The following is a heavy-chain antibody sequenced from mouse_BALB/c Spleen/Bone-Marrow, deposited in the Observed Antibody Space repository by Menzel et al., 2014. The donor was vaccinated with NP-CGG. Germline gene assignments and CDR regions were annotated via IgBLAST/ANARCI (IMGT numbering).Heavy chain of an antibody. D-gene: IGHD2-3*01. V-gene: IGHV3-8*02. CDR2: ISYSGST. Sequence: NKLEYMGYISYSGSTYYNPSLKSRISITRDTSKNQYYLQLNSVTTEDTATYYCATYDGYCFDYWGQGTTLTVSS. CDR3: ATYDGYCFDY. J-gene: IGHJ2*01.